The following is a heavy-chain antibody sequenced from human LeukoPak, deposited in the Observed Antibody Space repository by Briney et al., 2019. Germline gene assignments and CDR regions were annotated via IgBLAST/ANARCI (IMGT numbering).Heavy chain of an antibody. CDR1: GYSFTSYW. J-gene: IGHJ4*02. Sequence: GESLKISCKGSGYSFTSYWIGWVRQMPGKGLEWMGIIYPGDSDTRYSLSFQGQVTTSADKSISTAYLQWSSLKASDTAMYYCARRVYSYGYDYWGQGTLVTVSS. D-gene: IGHD5-18*01. V-gene: IGHV5-51*01. CDR3: ARRVYSYGYDY. CDR2: IYPGDSDT.